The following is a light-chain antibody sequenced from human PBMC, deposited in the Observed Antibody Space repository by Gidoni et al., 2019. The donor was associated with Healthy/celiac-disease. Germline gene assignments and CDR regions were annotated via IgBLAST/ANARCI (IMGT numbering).Light chain of an antibody. CDR2: GAS. Sequence: ERGMTQSPATLSASPGERGTLSCRASQSVSSNLAWYQQKPGQAPRLLIYGASTRATGIPARFSGSGSGTGFTLTISSLQSEDFAVYYCQQYNNWHWTFGQGTKVEIK. CDR3: QQYNNWHWT. CDR1: QSVSSN. J-gene: IGKJ1*01. V-gene: IGKV3-15*01.